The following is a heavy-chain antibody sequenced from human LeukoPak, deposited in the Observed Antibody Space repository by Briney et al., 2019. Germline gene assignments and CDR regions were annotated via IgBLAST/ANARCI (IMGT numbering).Heavy chain of an antibody. CDR2: VYSSGSV. CDR1: RFTVSRNY. J-gene: IGHJ4*02. Sequence: GGSLRLSCAASRFTVSRNYMSWVRQAPGKGLEWVSVVYSSGSVSYSDSVKGRFTISRDSSKNTVNPQMNSLRLEDTAVYYCAGGATVVTLDYWGQGNLVTVSS. D-gene: IGHD4-23*01. V-gene: IGHV3-66*02. CDR3: AGGATVVTLDY.